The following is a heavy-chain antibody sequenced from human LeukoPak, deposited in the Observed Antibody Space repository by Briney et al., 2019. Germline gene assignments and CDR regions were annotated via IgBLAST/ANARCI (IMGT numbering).Heavy chain of an antibody. CDR1: GSIFTKDW. V-gene: IGHV5-51*01. J-gene: IGHJ6*03. CDR2: RDPGGSGT. D-gene: IGHD3-10*01. CDR3: GRLHYTLRGGFDSGALANYQYYCMDV. Sequence: GEPLQISCQGSGSIFTKDWIAWVGPAPGKGLEWRGFRDPGGSGTRYSPSFQGQVTISADKSINTAYLQWSSLKASDSAMYYCGRLHYTLRGGFDSGALANYQYYCMDVWGTGTTVTVSS.